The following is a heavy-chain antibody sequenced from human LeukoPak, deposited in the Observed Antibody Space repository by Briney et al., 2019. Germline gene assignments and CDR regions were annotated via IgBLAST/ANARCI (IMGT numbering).Heavy chain of an antibody. CDR3: ARLKSWLFYN. Sequence: SETLSLTCTVSGGSMNSYYWSWIRQPPGKGLEWVGCIYYSGDTKYNPSLKSRATLSIDTSNNRFSLKLSSVTAADTAVYYCARLKSWLFYNWGQGTLVTVSS. D-gene: IGHD5-24*01. CDR2: IYYSGDT. CDR1: GGSMNSYY. V-gene: IGHV4-59*08. J-gene: IGHJ4*02.